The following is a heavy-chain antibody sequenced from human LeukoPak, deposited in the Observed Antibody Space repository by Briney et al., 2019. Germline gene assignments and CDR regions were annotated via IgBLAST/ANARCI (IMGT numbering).Heavy chain of an antibody. CDR3: AKGLYDSSGYYYEDV. Sequence: GGSLRLSCAASGFTFSSYAMSWVRQAPGKGLEWVSAISGSGGSTYYADSVKGRFTISRDNSKNTLYLQMNSLRAKDTAVYYCAKGLYDSSGYYYEDVWGQGTMVTVSS. J-gene: IGHJ3*01. CDR1: GFTFSSYA. V-gene: IGHV3-23*01. D-gene: IGHD3-22*01. CDR2: ISGSGGST.